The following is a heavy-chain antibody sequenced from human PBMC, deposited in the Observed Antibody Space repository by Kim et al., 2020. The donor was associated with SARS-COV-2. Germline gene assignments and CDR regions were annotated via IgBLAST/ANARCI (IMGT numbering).Heavy chain of an antibody. CDR1: GFTFSSYA. CDR3: ARDWFRGGPTGVYYYYGMDV. J-gene: IGHJ6*02. D-gene: IGHD2-8*02. CDR2: ISYDGSNK. V-gene: IGHV3-30*04. Sequence: GGSLRLSCAASGFTFSSYAMHWVRQAPGKGLEWVAVISYDGSNKYYADSVKGRFTISRDNSKNTLYLQMNSLRAEDTAVYYCARDWFRGGPTGVYYYYGMDVWGQGTTVTVSS.